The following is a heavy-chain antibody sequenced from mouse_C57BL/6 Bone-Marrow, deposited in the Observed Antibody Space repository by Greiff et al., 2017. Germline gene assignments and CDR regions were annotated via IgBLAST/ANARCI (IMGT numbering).Heavy chain of an antibody. V-gene: IGHV1-81*01. CDR2: IYPRSGNT. CDR1: GYTFTSYG. Sequence: VQLQQSGAELARPGASVKLSCKASGYTFTSYGISWVKQRTGQGLEGIGEIYPRSGNTYYNEKFKGKATLTADKSSSTAYMELRSLTSEDSAVYFCARIGWLRRGFAYWGQGTLVTVSA. CDR3: ARIGWLRRGFAY. D-gene: IGHD2-2*01. J-gene: IGHJ3*01.